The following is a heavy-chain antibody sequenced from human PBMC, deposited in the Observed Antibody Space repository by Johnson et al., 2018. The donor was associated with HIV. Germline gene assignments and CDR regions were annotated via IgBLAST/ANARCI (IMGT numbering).Heavy chain of an antibody. V-gene: IGHV3-53*01. D-gene: IGHD6-6*01. CDR1: GFTVSSNY. CDR2: IYSGGST. J-gene: IGHJ3*02. CDR3: ARDREQLVRYAFDI. Sequence: VQLVESGGGLIQPGGSLRLSCAASGFTVSSNYMSWVRQAPGKGLEWVSVIYSGGSTYYADSVKGRFTISRDNAKNSLYLQMNSLRAEDTALYYCARDREQLVRYAFDIWGQGTRVTVSS.